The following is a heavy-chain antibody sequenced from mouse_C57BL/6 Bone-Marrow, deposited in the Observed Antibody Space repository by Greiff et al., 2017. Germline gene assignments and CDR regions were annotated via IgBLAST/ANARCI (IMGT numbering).Heavy chain of an antibody. Sequence: VQLKEPGAELVKPGASVKLSCKASGYTFTSYWMHWVKQRPGQGLEWIGMIHPNSGSTNYNEKFKSKATLTVDKSSSTAYMQLSSLTSEDSAVYYCARGVWLGFAYWGQGTLVTVSA. D-gene: IGHD2-10*02. CDR1: GYTFTSYW. V-gene: IGHV1-64*01. CDR2: IHPNSGST. CDR3: ARGVWLGFAY. J-gene: IGHJ3*01.